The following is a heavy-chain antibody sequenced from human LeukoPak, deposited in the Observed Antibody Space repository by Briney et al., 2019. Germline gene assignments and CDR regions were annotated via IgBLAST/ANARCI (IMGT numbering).Heavy chain of an antibody. D-gene: IGHD6-25*01. Sequence: SETLSLTCAVSGYSISSGYYWGWIRQPPGKGLEWIGSIYHSGSTYYNPSLKSRITISVDTSKNQFSLKLSSVTAADTAVYYCARDSSGNDIWGQGTTVTVSS. CDR2: IYHSGST. V-gene: IGHV4-38-2*02. CDR3: ARDSSGNDI. J-gene: IGHJ3*02. CDR1: GYSISSGYY.